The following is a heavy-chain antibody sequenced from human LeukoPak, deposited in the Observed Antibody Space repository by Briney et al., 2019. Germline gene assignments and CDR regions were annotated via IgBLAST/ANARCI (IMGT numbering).Heavy chain of an antibody. Sequence: PGGSLRLSCAASGFTFSSYSMNWVRQAPGKGLVWVSRINSDGSSTSYADSVKGRFTISRDNAKNTLYLQMSSLRAEDTAVYYCARERYYYGSGSPGHFDYWGQGTLVTVSS. CDR3: ARERYYYGSGSPGHFDY. CDR2: INSDGSST. CDR1: GFTFSSYS. D-gene: IGHD3-10*01. V-gene: IGHV3-74*01. J-gene: IGHJ4*02.